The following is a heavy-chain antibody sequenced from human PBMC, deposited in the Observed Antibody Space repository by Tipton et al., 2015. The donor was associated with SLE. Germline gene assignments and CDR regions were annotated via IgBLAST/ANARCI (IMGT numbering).Heavy chain of an antibody. CDR1: GYSISSGYY. CDR2: IYHSGNT. Sequence: LRLSCAVSGYSISSGYYWGWIRQPPGEGLEWIGSIYHSGNTHYNPSLKSRVTISVDTSANQFSLKVTSVIAADTAMYYCAKYRGGTMLDVWGKGTTVTVSS. J-gene: IGHJ6*04. V-gene: IGHV4-38-2*01. D-gene: IGHD2-15*01. CDR3: AKYRGGTMLDV.